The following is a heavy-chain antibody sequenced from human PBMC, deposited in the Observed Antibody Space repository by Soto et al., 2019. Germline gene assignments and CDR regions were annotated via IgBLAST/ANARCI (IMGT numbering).Heavy chain of an antibody. V-gene: IGHV4-4*02. CDR1: SGSISSSNW. CDR2: IYHSGST. Sequence: QVQLQESGPGLVKPSGTLSLTCAVSSGSISSSNWWSWFRQPPGKGLEWIGEIYHSGSTNYNQSLKSRVTISVDKSKNQFSLKLSSVTAADTAVYYCAREIAVAGTNDIYYYMDVWGKGTTVTVSS. CDR3: AREIAVAGTNDIYYYMDV. J-gene: IGHJ6*03. D-gene: IGHD6-19*01.